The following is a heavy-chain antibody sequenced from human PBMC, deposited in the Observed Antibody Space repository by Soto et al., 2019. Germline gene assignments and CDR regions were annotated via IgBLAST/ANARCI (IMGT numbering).Heavy chain of an antibody. V-gene: IGHV3-23*01. CDR2: ISGSGGST. CDR1: GFTFSNYA. CDR3: AKPQYYYGSGRSCFDY. J-gene: IGHJ4*02. Sequence: AGGSLRLSCAASGFTFSNYAMSWVRQAPGKGLEWVSTISGSGGSTYYADSVKGRFAISRDNSENTLYLQMNSLRAEDTAVYYCAKPQYYYGSGRSCFDYWGQGTLVTVSS. D-gene: IGHD3-10*01.